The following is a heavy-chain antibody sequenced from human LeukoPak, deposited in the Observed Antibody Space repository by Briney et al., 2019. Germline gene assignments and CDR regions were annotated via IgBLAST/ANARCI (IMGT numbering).Heavy chain of an antibody. CDR1: GGSISSGGYY. CDR3: ARVGATPPYYYYDY. V-gene: IGHV4-31*03. Sequence: SGTLSLTCTVTGGSISSGGYYWSWIRQHPGKGLEWIGHIYYSGSTYYNPSLKSRVTISLDTSKNQFSLKLSSVTAADTAVYYCARVGATPPYYYYDYWGQGTLVTVSS. J-gene: IGHJ4*02. D-gene: IGHD3-10*01. CDR2: IYYSGST.